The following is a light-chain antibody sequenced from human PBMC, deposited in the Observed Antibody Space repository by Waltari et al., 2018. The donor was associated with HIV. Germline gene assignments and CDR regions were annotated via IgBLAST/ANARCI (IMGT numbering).Light chain of an antibody. J-gene: IGKJ3*01. CDR1: QSISSK. CDR2: SAS. V-gene: IGKV1-39*01. CDR3: QQSYSIPLT. Sequence: DIQMTQSPSSLSASVGDRVTMTCRAIQSISSKLNWYQQRPGKAPDLLIYSASTLKTGVPSRFSGSGSGTDFTLTISSLQTEDFVTYYCQQSYSIPLTFGPGTKVEI.